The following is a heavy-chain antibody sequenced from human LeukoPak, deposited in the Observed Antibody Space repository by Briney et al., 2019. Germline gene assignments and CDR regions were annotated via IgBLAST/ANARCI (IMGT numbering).Heavy chain of an antibody. Sequence: PSETLSLTRAVSGGSISGDNWWSWVRQPPGKGLEWIGEIYDNGSTNYNPSLKCRVTISVDKSKNQSSLKLSSVTAADTAVYYCARKTGTVAGTFDYWGQGTLVTVSS. CDR2: IYDNGST. CDR3: ARKTGTVAGTFDY. V-gene: IGHV4-4*02. CDR1: GGSISGDNW. D-gene: IGHD6-19*01. J-gene: IGHJ4*02.